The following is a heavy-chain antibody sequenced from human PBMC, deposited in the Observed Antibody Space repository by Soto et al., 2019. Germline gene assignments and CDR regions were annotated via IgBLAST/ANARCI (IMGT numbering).Heavy chain of an antibody. CDR1: GFTFSGSA. D-gene: IGHD2-21*02. Sequence: LRLSCAASGFTFSGSAMHWVRQASGKGLEWVGRIRSKANSYATAYAASVKGRFTISRYDSKNTAYLQMNSLKTEATAVYYCTSSPPSYCGGDCSIPLYYYYVMDVWGQGTTVTVSS. CDR2: IRSKANSYAT. CDR3: TSSPPSYCGGDCSIPLYYYYVMDV. V-gene: IGHV3-73*01. J-gene: IGHJ6*02.